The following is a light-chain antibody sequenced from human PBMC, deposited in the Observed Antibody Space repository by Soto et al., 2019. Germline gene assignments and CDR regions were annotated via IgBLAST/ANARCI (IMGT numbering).Light chain of an antibody. J-gene: IGKJ5*01. CDR1: QNIRSN. CDR3: QHRRSWPPTIT. V-gene: IGKV3D-20*02. CDR2: GAI. Sequence: EVVLTKYTGTLSLSPGQRGALSCRASQNIRSNYVAWFQQKPGQPPRLLIYGAINRASGIPDRFSGSGSGTDFTPTISSLEPEDFAVYYCQHRRSWPPTITFGQRTPPEI.